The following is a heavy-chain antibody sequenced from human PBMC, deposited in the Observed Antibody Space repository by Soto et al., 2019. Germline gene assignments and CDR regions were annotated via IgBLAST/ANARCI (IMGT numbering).Heavy chain of an antibody. V-gene: IGHV4-4*02. D-gene: IGHD3-3*02. CDR1: GDSINTSHW. CDR2: FLHSGST. Sequence: SETQSLICAVSGDSINTSHWVNWVRQPTGKGLGWIDQFLHSGSTTYHPPLTRRVTIPVDKSQNHCSLKLTSVTAADTAVYYCAALHLWSGPWPHTRLDYWGQGTLVTV. J-gene: IGHJ4*02. CDR3: AALHLWSGPWPHTRLDY.